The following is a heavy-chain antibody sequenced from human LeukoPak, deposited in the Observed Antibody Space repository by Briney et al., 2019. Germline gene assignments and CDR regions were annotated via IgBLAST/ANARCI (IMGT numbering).Heavy chain of an antibody. CDR2: ISSSSSYI. J-gene: IGHJ4*02. CDR3: ARDDTTVTHDY. CDR1: GFTFRSFV. D-gene: IGHD4-17*01. V-gene: IGHV3-21*01. Sequence: GSLRLSCAASGFTFRSFVMHWVRQAPGKGLEWVSSISSSSSYIYYADSVKGRFTISRDNAKNSLYLQMNSLRAEDTAVYYCARDDTTVTHDYWGQGTLVTVSS.